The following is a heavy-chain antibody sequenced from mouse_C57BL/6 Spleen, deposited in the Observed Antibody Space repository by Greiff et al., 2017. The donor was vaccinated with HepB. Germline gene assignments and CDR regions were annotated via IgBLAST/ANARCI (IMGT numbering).Heavy chain of an antibody. CDR2: IRNKANNHAT. V-gene: IGHV6-6*01. CDR1: GFTFSDAW. CDR3: TRMLRLKGYYFDY. J-gene: IGHJ2*01. D-gene: IGHD3-2*02. Sequence: EVKLEESGGGLVQPGGSMKLSCAASGFTFSDAWMDWVRQSPEKGLEWVAEIRNKANNHATYYAESVKGRFTISRDDSNSSVYLQMNSLRAEDTGIYSCTRMLRLKGYYFDYWGQGTTLTVSS.